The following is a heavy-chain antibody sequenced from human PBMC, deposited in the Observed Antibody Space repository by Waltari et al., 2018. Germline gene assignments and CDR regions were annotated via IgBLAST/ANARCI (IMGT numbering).Heavy chain of an antibody. CDR1: GFTFSNYW. CDR2: IKQDGSEK. Sequence: EVQLVESGGGLVQPGGSLRLSCAASGFTFSNYWMSWVRQAPGKGLEWVANIKQDGSEKDYVDSVKGRFTISRDNAKNSLYLQMNSLRAEDTAVYYCGRDRGYGQSDSWGQGTLVTVSS. D-gene: IGHD5-18*01. CDR3: GRDRGYGQSDS. J-gene: IGHJ4*02. V-gene: IGHV3-7*03.